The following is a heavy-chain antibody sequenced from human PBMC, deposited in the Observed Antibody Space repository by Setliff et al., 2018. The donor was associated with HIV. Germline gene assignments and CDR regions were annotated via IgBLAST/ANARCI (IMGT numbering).Heavy chain of an antibody. CDR1: GGSFSDYYW. CDR2: IFSNDEK. Sequence: ETLSLTCAVYGGSFSDYYWTWIRQSPGKALEWLAHIFSNDEKSYSTSLKSRLTISKDTSKSQVVLTMTNMDPVDTATYYCAHRDISSWWNWFDPWGQGTLVTVSS. CDR3: AHRDISSWWNWFDP. D-gene: IGHD6-13*01. V-gene: IGHV2-26*02. J-gene: IGHJ5*02.